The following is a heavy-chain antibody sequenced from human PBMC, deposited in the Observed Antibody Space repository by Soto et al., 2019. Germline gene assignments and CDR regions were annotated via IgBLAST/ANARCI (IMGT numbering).Heavy chain of an antibody. J-gene: IGHJ4*02. D-gene: IGHD3-16*01. CDR2: IIPIVGTA. CDR1: GDTFRSFP. V-gene: IGHV1-69*01. Sequence: QVQQVQSGAEVKKPGSSVKVACKASGDTFRSFPISWVPQAPGQGLEWMGGIIPIVGTANSAQKFQGRLTITADESTSTVYMELSSLTSEDTAVYYCARGGSRYALDYWGQGTLVTVSS. CDR3: ARGGSRYALDY.